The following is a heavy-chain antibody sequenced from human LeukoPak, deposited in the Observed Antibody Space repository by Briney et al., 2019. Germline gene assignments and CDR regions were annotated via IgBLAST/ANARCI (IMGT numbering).Heavy chain of an antibody. CDR1: GFTFSSYG. D-gene: IGHD6-19*01. Sequence: GGSLRLSCAASGFTFSSYGMHWVRQAPGKGLEWVALIRFDASNKYYADSVKGRFTISRDNSKNTLYLQMNSLRAEDTAVYYCARSRGYGSGWSLGDAFDIWGQGTMVTVSS. CDR3: ARSRGYGSGWSLGDAFDI. CDR2: IRFDASNK. J-gene: IGHJ3*02. V-gene: IGHV3-30*02.